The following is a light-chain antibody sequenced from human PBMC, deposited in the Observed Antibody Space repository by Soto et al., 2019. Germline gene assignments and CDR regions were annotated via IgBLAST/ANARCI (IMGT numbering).Light chain of an antibody. CDR2: DVS. Sequence: QSALTQPPSASGSPGQSVTISCTGTSSDVGGYNYVSWYQHHPGKAPKLMIYDVSKRPSGVPDRFSGSKSGNTASLTVSGLQAEDEADYYCSSFAGSSNVGVVGGGTKLTVL. CDR1: SSDVGGYNY. CDR3: SSFAGSSNVGV. V-gene: IGLV2-8*01. J-gene: IGLJ2*01.